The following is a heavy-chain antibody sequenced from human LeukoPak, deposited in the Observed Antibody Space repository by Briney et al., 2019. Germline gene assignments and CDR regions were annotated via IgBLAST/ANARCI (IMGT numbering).Heavy chain of an antibody. V-gene: IGHV1-18*04. CDR2: ISTYNGNT. CDR1: GYTFNSYG. Sequence: ASVKVSCKASGYTFNSYGISSVRHAPGQGREWMGWISTYNGNTNYAQKLQDRVTISTDTSTSTVYMELRSLRSDDTAVYYCAATGDDAFDIWGQGTMVAVSS. J-gene: IGHJ3*02. D-gene: IGHD4-17*01. CDR3: AATGDDAFDI.